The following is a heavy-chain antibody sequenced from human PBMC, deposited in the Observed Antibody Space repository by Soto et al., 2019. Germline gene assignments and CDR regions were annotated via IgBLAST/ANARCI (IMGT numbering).Heavy chain of an antibody. CDR2: ISGSGGST. CDR1: GFTFSSYA. CDR3: ARELIAVAVTGIYYGMDV. D-gene: IGHD6-19*01. Sequence: GGSLRLSCAASGFTFSSYAMSWVRQAPGKGLEWVSAISGSGGSTYYADSVKGRCNIDRDNSKNTLYLQMNSLRAEDTAVYYCARELIAVAVTGIYYGMDVWGQGTTVTVSS. V-gene: IGHV3-23*01. J-gene: IGHJ6*02.